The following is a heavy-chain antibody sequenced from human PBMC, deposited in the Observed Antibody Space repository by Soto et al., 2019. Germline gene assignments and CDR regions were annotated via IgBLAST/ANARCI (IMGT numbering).Heavy chain of an antibody. D-gene: IGHD3-22*01. J-gene: IGHJ4*02. V-gene: IGHV3-30-3*01. CDR2: MSPNGNNQ. CDR3: ATGANFYYDTSRY. CDR1: GFTFSSYA. Sequence: GGSLRLSCAASGFTFSSYAMHWVRQAPGKGLEWVAVMSPNGNNQYYADSVKGRFTISRDTSKSTLYLQMTSLRPDDTAVYYCATGANFYYDTSRYWGQGTLVTVPS.